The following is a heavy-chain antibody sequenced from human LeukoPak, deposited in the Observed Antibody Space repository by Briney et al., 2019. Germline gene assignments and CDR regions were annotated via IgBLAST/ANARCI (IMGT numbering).Heavy chain of an antibody. CDR2: INHSGST. V-gene: IGHV4-34*01. D-gene: IGHD2-21*02. J-gene: IGHJ4*02. CDR3: AGGRPLVTAKTYYFDY. Sequence: SETLSLTCTVSGGSISGYYWSWIRQPPGKXXEWIGEINHSGSTNYNPSLKSRVTISVDTPKNQFSLKLSSVTAADTAVYYCAGGRPLVTAKTYYFDYWGQGTLVTVSS. CDR1: GGSISGYY.